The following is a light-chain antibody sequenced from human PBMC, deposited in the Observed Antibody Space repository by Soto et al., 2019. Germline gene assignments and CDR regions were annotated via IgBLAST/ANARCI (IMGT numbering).Light chain of an antibody. Sequence: DIQMTQSPSSLSSSIGDRVTITCRARQNIRNYLNWYQQKPGQAPNLLIYASSSLRGGVPSRFRDSGSGTEFTLTISSLQPEDFATYYCQQGHTLPYTFGQGTPLGI. CDR1: QNIRNY. V-gene: IGKV1-39*01. CDR2: ASS. CDR3: QQGHTLPYT. J-gene: IGKJ2*01.